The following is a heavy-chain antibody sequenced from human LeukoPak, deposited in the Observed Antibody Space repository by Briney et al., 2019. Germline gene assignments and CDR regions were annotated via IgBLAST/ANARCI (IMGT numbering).Heavy chain of an antibody. CDR2: IYYSGST. Sequence: SGTLSLTCTVSGGSISSYYWSWIRQPPGKGLEWIGYIYYSGSTNYNPSLKSRVTISVDTSKNQFSLKLSSVTAADTAVYYCARHGVIAVAGIWFDPWGQGTLVTVSS. CDR3: ARHGVIAVAGIWFDP. D-gene: IGHD6-19*01. CDR1: GGSISSYY. V-gene: IGHV4-59*08. J-gene: IGHJ5*02.